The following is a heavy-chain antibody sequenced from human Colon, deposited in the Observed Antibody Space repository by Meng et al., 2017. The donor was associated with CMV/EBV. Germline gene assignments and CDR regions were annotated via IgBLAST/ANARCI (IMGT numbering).Heavy chain of an antibody. CDR3: ARGLELSDY. J-gene: IGHJ4*02. CDR2: ILFDGSKE. D-gene: IGHD1-7*01. Sequence: RSCIASGFHFPRYSMHWFRQAPGKVLKWVEAILFDGSKEYYADSVKGRFTISRDIFKCTVLLQMNSLKSEDTAVYYCARGLELSDYWGQGTVVTVSS. V-gene: IGHV3-30*03. CDR1: GFHFPRYS.